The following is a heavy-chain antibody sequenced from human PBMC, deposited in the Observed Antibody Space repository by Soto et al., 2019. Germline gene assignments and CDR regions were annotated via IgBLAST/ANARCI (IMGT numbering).Heavy chain of an antibody. J-gene: IGHJ4*02. CDR3: ASLPPNDX. CDR2: IYYSGST. Sequence: PSETLSLTCTVSGGSISSSSYYWGWIRQPPGKGMEWIASIYYSGSTYYNQSLKSGVTIYVDTSKNQFSLKLSSVTAADTAVYYCASLPPNDXWGQGTLVTVSX. CDR1: GGSISSSSYY. V-gene: IGHV4-39*01.